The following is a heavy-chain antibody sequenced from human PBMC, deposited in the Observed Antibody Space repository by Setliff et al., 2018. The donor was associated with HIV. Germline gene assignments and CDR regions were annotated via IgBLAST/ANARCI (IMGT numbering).Heavy chain of an antibody. Sequence: VASVKVSCKASGYTFTSYDINWVRQATGQGLEWMGWMNPNSGNTGYAQKFQGRVTMTRNTSISTAYMELSSLRAEDTAVYYCAKDLGVSYYNFWSNYYGLDVWGQGTTVTVSS. D-gene: IGHD3-3*01. CDR1: GYTFTSYD. J-gene: IGHJ6*02. CDR3: AKDLGVSYYNFWSNYYGLDV. V-gene: IGHV1-8*02. CDR2: MNPNSGNT.